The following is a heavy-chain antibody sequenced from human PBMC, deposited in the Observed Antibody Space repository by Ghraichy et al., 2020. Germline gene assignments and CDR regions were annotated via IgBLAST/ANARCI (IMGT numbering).Heavy chain of an antibody. V-gene: IGHV3-23*01. CDR1: GFSFASHT. D-gene: IGHD1-26*01. CDR2: INGNGGST. J-gene: IGHJ4*02. Sequence: LTCGASGFSFASHTMTWVRQAPGKGLEWVSAINGNGGSTYYADSVKGRFTISRDNSNNTLYLEMNNLRAEDTALYYCAKDLVGLNNYWGQGTLVTVSS. CDR3: AKDLVGLNNY.